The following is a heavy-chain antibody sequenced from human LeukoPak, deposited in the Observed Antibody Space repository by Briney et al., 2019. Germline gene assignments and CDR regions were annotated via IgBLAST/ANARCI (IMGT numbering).Heavy chain of an antibody. D-gene: IGHD3-10*01. CDR1: GGSFSGYY. CDR3: ARQGITMVRGSSDWFDP. V-gene: IGHV4-34*01. J-gene: IGHJ5*02. Sequence: SETLSLTCAVYGGSFSGYYWSWIRQPPGKGLEWIGEINHSGSTNYNPSLKSRVTISVDTSKNQFSLKLSSVTAADTAVYYCARQGITMVRGSSDWFDPWGQGTLVTVSS. CDR2: INHSGST.